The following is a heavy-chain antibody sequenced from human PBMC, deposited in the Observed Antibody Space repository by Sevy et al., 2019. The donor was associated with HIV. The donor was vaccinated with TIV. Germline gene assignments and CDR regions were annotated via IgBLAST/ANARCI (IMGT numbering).Heavy chain of an antibody. V-gene: IGHV1-18*01. D-gene: IGHD4-4*01. Sequence: ASVKVSCKASGYTFTSYGISWVRQAPGQELEWMGWISAYNGNTNYAQKLQGRVTMTTDTSTSTAYMELRSLRSDDTAVYYCARLTYSTDGNWFDPWGQGTLVTVSS. CDR3: ARLTYSTDGNWFDP. CDR2: ISAYNGNT. J-gene: IGHJ5*02. CDR1: GYTFTSYG.